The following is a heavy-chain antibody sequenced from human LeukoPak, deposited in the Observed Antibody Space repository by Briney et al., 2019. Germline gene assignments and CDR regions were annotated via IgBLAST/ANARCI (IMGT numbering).Heavy chain of an antibody. Sequence: RAGGSLRLSCAGSGYTFDDYGMRWVRQAPGKGLEWVAGINWNGGSTGYAASVKGRCTIFRDNAKNALYLEMNSLRAEDTAFYYCVRLGRDGYTYGAAYWGQGTLVTVSS. CDR2: INWNGGST. J-gene: IGHJ1*01. V-gene: IGHV3-20*04. D-gene: IGHD5-24*01. CDR3: VRLGRDGYTYGAAY. CDR1: GYTFDDYG.